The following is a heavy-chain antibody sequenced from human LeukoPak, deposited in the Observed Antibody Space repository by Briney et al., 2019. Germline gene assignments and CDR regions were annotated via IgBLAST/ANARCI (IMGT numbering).Heavy chain of an antibody. CDR1: GFTFDDYG. J-gene: IGHJ4*02. V-gene: IGHV3-9*01. CDR3: AKDITGYSSGWNY. D-gene: IGHD6-19*01. Sequence: GRSLRLSCAASGFTFDDYGMHWVRQAPGKGLEWVSGVSWNSGSIGYADSVKGRFTISRDNAKNSLYLQMNSLRAEDTALYYCAKDITGYSSGWNYWGQGTLVTVSS. CDR2: VSWNSGSI.